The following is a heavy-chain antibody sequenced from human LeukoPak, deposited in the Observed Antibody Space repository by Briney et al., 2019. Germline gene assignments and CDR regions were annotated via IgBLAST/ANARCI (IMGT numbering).Heavy chain of an antibody. Sequence: ASVKVSCKASGYTFTSYGISWVRQAPGQGLGWMGWISAYNGNTNYAQKLQGRVTMTTDTSTSTAYMELRSLRSDDTAVYYCAREDRSGYSSGWYYYYYMDVWGKGTTVTVSS. D-gene: IGHD6-19*01. CDR2: ISAYNGNT. CDR1: GYTFTSYG. V-gene: IGHV1-18*01. J-gene: IGHJ6*03. CDR3: AREDRSGYSSGWYYYYYMDV.